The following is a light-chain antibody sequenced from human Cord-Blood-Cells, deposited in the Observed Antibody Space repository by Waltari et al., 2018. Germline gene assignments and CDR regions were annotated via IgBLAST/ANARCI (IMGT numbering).Light chain of an antibody. J-gene: IGKJ1*01. Sequence: EIVLTQSPGTLSLSPGQRATLSCRASQSVSSSYLAWYQQKPGQAPRPLIYGASTRATGIPDMFSGSGSGTDFTLTISRLEAEDFAVFYCQQYGSSPPWTFGQGTKVEIK. CDR1: QSVSSSY. CDR3: QQYGSSPPWT. V-gene: IGKV3-20*01. CDR2: GAS.